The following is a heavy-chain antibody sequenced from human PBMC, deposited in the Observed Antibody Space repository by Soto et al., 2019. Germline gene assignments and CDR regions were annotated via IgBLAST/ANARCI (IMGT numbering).Heavy chain of an antibody. D-gene: IGHD1-26*01. CDR3: VKDISGAYSGPNYDA. Sequence: GGSLRLSCTASGFNFGDYAMHWVRQTPGQGLEWVSGLNWNSVTPGYGDSVKGRFSISRDNGKYALYLQMTSLRPEDTALYYCVKDISGAYSGPNYDAWGQGTLVTVSS. J-gene: IGHJ4*02. CDR2: LNWNSVTP. V-gene: IGHV3-9*01. CDR1: GFNFGDYA.